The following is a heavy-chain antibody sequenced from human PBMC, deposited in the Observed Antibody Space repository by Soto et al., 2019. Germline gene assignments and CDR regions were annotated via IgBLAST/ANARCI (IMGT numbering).Heavy chain of an antibody. D-gene: IGHD3-10*01. J-gene: IGHJ4*02. CDR1: GYTFTGYY. CDR3: ARDPGYYGSGSYRVLYY. Sequence: GASVKVSCKASGYTFTGYYMRWVRQAPGQGLEWMGWINPNSGGTNYAQKFQGWVTMTRDTSISTAYMELSRLRSDDTAVYYCARDPGYYGSGSYRVLYYWGQGTLVTVSS. CDR2: INPNSGGT. V-gene: IGHV1-2*04.